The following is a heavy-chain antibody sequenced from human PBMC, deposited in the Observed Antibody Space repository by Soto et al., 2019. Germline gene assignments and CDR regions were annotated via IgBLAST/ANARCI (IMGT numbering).Heavy chain of an antibody. D-gene: IGHD3-22*01. J-gene: IGHJ4*02. CDR3: ARAEWRTNYYDFNGWPWSDY. CDR1: GFTFSSYG. Sequence: GASVKVSCKASGFTFSSYGISWVRQAPGQGLGWMGWISAYNGNTNYAQKFQGRVTMTTDTSTNTAYMELRSLRSDDTAVYYCARAEWRTNYYDFNGWPWSDYWGQGTLVTVSS. V-gene: IGHV1-18*01. CDR2: ISAYNGNT.